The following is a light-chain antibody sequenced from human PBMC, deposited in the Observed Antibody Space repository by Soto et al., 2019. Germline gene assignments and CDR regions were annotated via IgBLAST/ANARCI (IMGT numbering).Light chain of an antibody. V-gene: IGLV2-23*01. Sequence: QSALTQPASVSGSPGRSITISCTGTGSDVGRYNLVSWYQQHPGKAPKLVIYEDTKRPAGTSSRFSGSKSANTASLTVSGLQAEDEADYYCCSYAGGNNWVFGGGTKLTVL. J-gene: IGLJ3*02. CDR2: EDT. CDR3: CSYAGGNNWV. CDR1: GSDVGRYNL.